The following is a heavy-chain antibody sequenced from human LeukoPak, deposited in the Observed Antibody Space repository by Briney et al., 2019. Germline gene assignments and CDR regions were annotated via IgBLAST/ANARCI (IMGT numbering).Heavy chain of an antibody. CDR3: AAGVLVSPGTFDY. V-gene: IGHV5-51*01. CDR2: IYPGDSDT. Sequence: GESLKISCKGSGYSFTTYWTGWVRQMPGKGLEWMGIIYPGDSDTRYSPSFQGQVTISADKSINTAYLQWSSLKASDTAMYYCAAGVLVSPGTFDYWGQGTLVTVSS. CDR1: GYSFTTYW. J-gene: IGHJ4*02. D-gene: IGHD2-2*01.